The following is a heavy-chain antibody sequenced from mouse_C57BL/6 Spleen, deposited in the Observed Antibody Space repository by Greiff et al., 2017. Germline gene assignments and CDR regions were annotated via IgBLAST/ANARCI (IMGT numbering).Heavy chain of an antibody. Sequence: VQLQQSGPGLVAPSQSLSITCTVSGFSLTSYGVDWVRQSPGKGLEWLGVIWGVGSTNYNSALKSRLSISKDNSKSQVFLKMNSLRTDDTAMYYCASGYSNYGLFAYWGQGTLVTVSA. V-gene: IGHV2-6*01. J-gene: IGHJ3*01. CDR1: GFSLTSYG. CDR3: ASGYSNYGLFAY. D-gene: IGHD2-5*01. CDR2: IWGVGST.